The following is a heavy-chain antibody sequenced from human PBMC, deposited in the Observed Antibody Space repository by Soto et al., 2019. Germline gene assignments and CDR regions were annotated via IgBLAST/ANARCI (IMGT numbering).Heavy chain of an antibody. CDR1: GVTFTTYA. Sequence: PGGSLRLSCEASGVTFTTYATHWIRRPPGKWLGRVSPISHDGSGRYHADSVKCPVTICRDNSKSMVFVQMNSLGDEDTAVYYCVRSSGVPTHDFAYWGQGTLVTVSS. J-gene: IGHJ4*02. CDR2: ISHDGSGR. D-gene: IGHD3-10*01. CDR3: VRSSGVPTHDFAY. V-gene: IGHV3-30-3*01.